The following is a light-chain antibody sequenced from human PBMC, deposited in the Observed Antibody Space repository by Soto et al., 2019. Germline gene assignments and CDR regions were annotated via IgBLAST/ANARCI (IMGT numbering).Light chain of an antibody. CDR3: QSSDSNLISSYV. J-gene: IGLJ1*01. V-gene: IGLV1-40*01. CDR2: GNS. Sequence: QSVLTQPPSVSGAPGQRVTISCTGSSSNIGAGYDVHWYQQLPGTAPKLLIYGNSNRPSGVPDRFSGSKSGTSASLAITGLQAEDEAVYYCQSSDSNLISSYVFGTGTNVNVL. CDR1: SSNIGAGYD.